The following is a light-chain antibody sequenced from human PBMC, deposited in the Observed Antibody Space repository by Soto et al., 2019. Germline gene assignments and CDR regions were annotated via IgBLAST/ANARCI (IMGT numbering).Light chain of an antibody. CDR1: QSVSGS. J-gene: IGKJ4*01. Sequence: PGEKATLSCRASQSVSGSLGWYQQKPGQAPRLLIYGASTRATGIPDRFSGSGSGTDFTLTISRLEPEDFAVYYCQQYGSSPLTFGGGTKVDIK. V-gene: IGKV3-20*01. CDR3: QQYGSSPLT. CDR2: GAS.